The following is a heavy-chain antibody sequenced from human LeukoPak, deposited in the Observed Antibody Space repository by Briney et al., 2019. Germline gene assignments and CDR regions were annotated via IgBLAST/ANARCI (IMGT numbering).Heavy chain of an antibody. V-gene: IGHV3-21*01. CDR1: GFTFSSYS. Sequence: GGSLRLSCAASGFTFSSYSMNWVRQAPGKGLEWVSSISSSSSYIYYADSVKGRFTISRDNAKNSLYLQMNSLRAEDTAVYYCARAVTGIAAADHFDCWGQGTLVTVSS. CDR2: ISSSSSYI. J-gene: IGHJ4*02. D-gene: IGHD6-13*01. CDR3: ARAVTGIAAADHFDC.